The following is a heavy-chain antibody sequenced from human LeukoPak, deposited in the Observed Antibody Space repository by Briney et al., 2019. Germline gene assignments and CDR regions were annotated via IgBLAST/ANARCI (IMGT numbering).Heavy chain of an antibody. CDR3: AKVYRALKGYYYYYMDV. D-gene: IGHD2/OR15-2a*01. V-gene: IGHV3-30*18. Sequence: GGSLRLSCAASGFTFSSYGMHWVRQAPGKGLEWVAVISYDGSNKYYADSVKGRFTIPRDNSKNTLYLQMNSLRAEDTAVYYCAKVYRALKGYYYYYMDVWGKGTTVTVSS. J-gene: IGHJ6*03. CDR2: ISYDGSNK. CDR1: GFTFSSYG.